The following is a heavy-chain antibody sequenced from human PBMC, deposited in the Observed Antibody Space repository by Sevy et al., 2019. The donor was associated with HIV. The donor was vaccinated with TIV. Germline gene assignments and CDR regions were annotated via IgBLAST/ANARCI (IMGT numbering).Heavy chain of an antibody. J-gene: IGHJ4*02. D-gene: IGHD3-10*01. CDR2: IYYSGST. CDR3: ARRVMVRGVIGKFDY. Sequence: SETLSLTCTVSGGSISSSSYYWGWIRQPPGKGLEWIGSIYYSGSTYYHPSLKSRVTISVDTSKNQFSLKLSSVTAADTAVYYCARRVMVRGVIGKFDYWGQGTLVTVSS. V-gene: IGHV4-39*01. CDR1: GGSISSSSYY.